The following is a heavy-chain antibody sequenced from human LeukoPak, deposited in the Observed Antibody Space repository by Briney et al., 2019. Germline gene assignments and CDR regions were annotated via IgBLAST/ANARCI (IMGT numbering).Heavy chain of an antibody. V-gene: IGHV3-23*01. D-gene: IGHD3-10*01. Sequence: GGSLRLSCAASGFTFSSYAMSWVRQAPGKGLEWVSAISGSGGSTYYADSVKGRFTIPRDNSKNTLYLQMNSLRAEDTAVYYCANRITMVRGVIEYWGQGTLVTVSS. CDR3: ANRITMVRGVIEY. J-gene: IGHJ4*02. CDR2: ISGSGGST. CDR1: GFTFSSYA.